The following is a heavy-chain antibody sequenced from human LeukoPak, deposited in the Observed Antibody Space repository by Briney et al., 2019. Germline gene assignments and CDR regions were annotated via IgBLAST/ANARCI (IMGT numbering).Heavy chain of an antibody. CDR3: ARERRDPGSLSAAGTEAGYFRGDP. CDR1: GYTFTSYG. CDR2: ISAYNGNT. J-gene: IGHJ5*02. D-gene: IGHD6-13*01. V-gene: IGHV1-18*01. Sequence: ASVKVSCKASGYTFTSYGISWVRQAPGQGLEWMGWISAYNGNTNYAQKLQGRVTMTTDTSTSTAYMELRSLRSDDTAVYYCARERRDPGSLSAAGTEAGYFRGDPWGQGTLVTVSS.